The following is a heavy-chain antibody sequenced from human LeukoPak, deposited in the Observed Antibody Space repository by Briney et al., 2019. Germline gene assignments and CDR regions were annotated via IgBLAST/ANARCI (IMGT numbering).Heavy chain of an antibody. J-gene: IGHJ4*02. D-gene: IGHD6-6*01. CDR3: ARAPSSSFDY. Sequence: TGGSLRLSCAASGFTVSSNYMSWVRQAPGKGLEWVSVIYSGGSTYYADSVKGRFTISRDNSKNTLYLQMNSLRAEDTAAYYCARAPSSSFDYWGQGTLVTVSS. V-gene: IGHV3-53*01. CDR1: GFTVSSNY. CDR2: IYSGGST.